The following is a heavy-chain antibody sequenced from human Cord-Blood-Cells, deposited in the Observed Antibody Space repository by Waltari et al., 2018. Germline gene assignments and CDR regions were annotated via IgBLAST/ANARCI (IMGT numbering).Heavy chain of an antibody. Sequence: QVQLQQWGAGLLKPSETLSLTCAVYGGSFSGYYWSWIRQPPGKGLEWIGEINHSGSTNDNPSLKSRVTISVDTSKNQFSLKLSSVTAADTAVYYCARGRLHLGELSLYFDYWGQGTLVTVSS. J-gene: IGHJ4*02. D-gene: IGHD3-16*02. CDR3: ARGRLHLGELSLYFDY. CDR2: INHSGST. V-gene: IGHV4-34*01. CDR1: GGSFSGYY.